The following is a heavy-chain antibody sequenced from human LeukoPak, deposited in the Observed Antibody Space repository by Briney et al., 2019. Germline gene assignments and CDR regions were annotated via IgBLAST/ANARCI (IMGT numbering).Heavy chain of an antibody. CDR2: ISSSGSTI. Sequence: GGSLRLSCAASGFTFCSYEMNWVRQATGKGLEWVSSISSSGSTIYYADSVKGRFTISRDDAKNSLYLQMNSLRAEDTAVYYWARNLASGYQVEGEHYWGQANLVTVSS. J-gene: IGHJ4*02. CDR1: GFTFCSYE. D-gene: IGHD5-12*01. V-gene: IGHV3-48*03. CDR3: ARNLASGYQVEGEHY.